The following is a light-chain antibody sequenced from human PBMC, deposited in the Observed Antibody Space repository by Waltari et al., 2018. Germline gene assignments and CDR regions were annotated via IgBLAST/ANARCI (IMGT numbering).Light chain of an antibody. J-gene: IGKJ1*01. CDR3: QQYNIWPWT. CDR2: RAS. Sequence: EVVMTQSPATLSVSPGERDSLSCRASQSARTSLAWYQQTPGQAPRLLIYRASTRAAGIPDRFSGSGSGTEFTLTISSLQSEDSAIYYCQQYNIWPWTFGQGTMVDIK. CDR1: QSARTS. V-gene: IGKV3-15*01.